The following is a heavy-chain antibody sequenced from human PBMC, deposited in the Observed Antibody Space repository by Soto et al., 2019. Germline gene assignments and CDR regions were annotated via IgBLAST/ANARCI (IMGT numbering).Heavy chain of an antibody. CDR2: INHSGST. J-gene: IGHJ5*02. CDR3: ARGRLTPGWFDP. CDR1: GGSFSGYY. V-gene: IGHV4-34*01. D-gene: IGHD3-9*01. Sequence: PSETLSLTCAVYGGSFSGYYWSWIRQPPGKGLEWIGEINHSGSTNYNPSLKSRVTISVDTSKNQFSLKLSSVTAADTAVYYCARGRLTPGWFDPWGQGTLVTVSS.